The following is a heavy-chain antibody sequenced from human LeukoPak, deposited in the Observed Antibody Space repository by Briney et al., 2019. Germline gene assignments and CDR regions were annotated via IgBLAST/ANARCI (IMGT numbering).Heavy chain of an antibody. Sequence: SGPTLVKPTQTLTLTCAFSGFSLTTSGVGVGWIRQPPGKALEWLALIYWDDDKRYSPSLKSRLTITKDTSKNQVVLTMTNMYPVDTSTYYCAHRGRYQLGTNWFAPWGQGTLVTVSS. V-gene: IGHV2-5*02. D-gene: IGHD2-2*01. J-gene: IGHJ5*02. CDR3: AHRGRYQLGTNWFAP. CDR1: GFSLTTSGVG. CDR2: IYWDDDK.